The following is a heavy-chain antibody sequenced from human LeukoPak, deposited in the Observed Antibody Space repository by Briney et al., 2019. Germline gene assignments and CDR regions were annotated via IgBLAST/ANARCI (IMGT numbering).Heavy chain of an antibody. Sequence: PGGSLRLSCAASGFSFRNYDMHWVRQAPGKGLEWVAAISMGGDITVYTDSVRGRFTISRDNSRSTLYLQMNSLRLDDTALYFCARASIRFLEWLLSYFDYWGQGTLVTVSS. D-gene: IGHD3-3*01. V-gene: IGHV3-30-3*01. CDR3: ARASIRFLEWLLSYFDY. J-gene: IGHJ4*02. CDR2: ISMGGDIT. CDR1: GFSFRNYD.